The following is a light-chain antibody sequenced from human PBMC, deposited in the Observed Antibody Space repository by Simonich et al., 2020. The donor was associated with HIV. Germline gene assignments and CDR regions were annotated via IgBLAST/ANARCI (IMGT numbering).Light chain of an antibody. CDR1: QSVSSN. Sequence: DIVMTQSPATLSVSPGQRATLSCRASQSVSSNLAWYQQEPGQAPRLLIYGASTRATGIPARCSGSGSGTEFTLTISSLQSEDFAVYYCQQRYNWPRTFGPGTKVDIK. CDR2: GAS. CDR3: QQRYNWPRT. J-gene: IGKJ3*01. V-gene: IGKV3-15*01.